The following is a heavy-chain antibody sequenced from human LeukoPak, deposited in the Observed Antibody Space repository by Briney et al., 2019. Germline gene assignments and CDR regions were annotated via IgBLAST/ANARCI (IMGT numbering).Heavy chain of an antibody. J-gene: IGHJ4*02. D-gene: IGHD1-26*01. CDR3: SRDLSSTSNWELDY. CDR1: GYTFTGYF. CDR2: INPNSGGT. V-gene: IGHV1-2*06. Sequence: ASVKVSCKASGYTFTGYFMHWVRPAPGQGPEWMGRINPNSGGTNYAQNFQGRVTMTRDTSISTAYMELSRLTSDDTAVYYCSRDLSSTSNWELDYWGQGTLVTVSS.